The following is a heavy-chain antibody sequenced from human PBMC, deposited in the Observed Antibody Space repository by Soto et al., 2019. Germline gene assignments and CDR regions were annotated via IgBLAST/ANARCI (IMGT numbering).Heavy chain of an antibody. CDR2: IYYSGST. V-gene: IGHV4-30-4*01. CDR3: ARVVRVSSSWYPGY. CDR1: GGSISSGDYY. Sequence: SETLSLTCTVSGGSISSGDYYWSWIRQPPGKGLEWIGYIYYSGSTYYNPSLKSRVTISVDTSMNQFSLKLSSVTAADTAVYYCARVVRVSSSWYPGYWGQGTLVTVPS. D-gene: IGHD6-13*01. J-gene: IGHJ4*02.